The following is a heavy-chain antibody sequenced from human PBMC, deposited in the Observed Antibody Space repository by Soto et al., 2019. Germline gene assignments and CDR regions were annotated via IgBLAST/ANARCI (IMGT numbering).Heavy chain of an antibody. V-gene: IGHV1-18*01. CDR1: GYTFTRYG. J-gene: IGHJ6*02. D-gene: IGHD3-16*01. CDR2: INTYNGNT. CDR3: AMVDVYVTPSPQDV. Sequence: VQLVQFGAEVKNPGGSVKDSCKASGYTFTRYGIGWARQAPGQGLEWMGWINTYNGNTNYAQNVQGRVTLTTDTSTSTAYMELRSLRSNDTAIYYCAMVDVYVTPSPQDVWGQGTTVSVSS.